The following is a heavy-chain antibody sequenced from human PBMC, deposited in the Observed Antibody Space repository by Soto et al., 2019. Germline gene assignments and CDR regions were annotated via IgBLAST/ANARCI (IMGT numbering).Heavy chain of an antibody. CDR2: INSDGSST. CDR1: GFTFSSHW. D-gene: IGHD4-17*01. Sequence: GGSLRLSCAASGFTFSSHWMHWVRQVQGQGLVWVSRINSDGSSTNYADSVKGRFTISRDNAKNTLYLQMNSLRAEDTTVYYCARDRTTVTTDVYDYWVQGTLVTVSS. V-gene: IGHV3-74*01. CDR3: ARDRTTVTTDVYDY. J-gene: IGHJ4*02.